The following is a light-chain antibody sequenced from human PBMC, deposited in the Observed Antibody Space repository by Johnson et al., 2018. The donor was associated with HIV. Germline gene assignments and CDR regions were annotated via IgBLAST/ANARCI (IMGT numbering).Light chain of an antibody. CDR2: DND. CDR1: SSNIGGDY. Sequence: QSVLTQPPSVSAPPGQKVDISCSGSSSNIGGDYVSWYQQLPGTAPKLLIYDNDKRPSGIPDRFFGSKSGTSATLDNTGLQTGEEGDYYCGTWYSGLSAGGDFVTGTNVTVL. V-gene: IGLV1-51*01. J-gene: IGLJ1*01. CDR3: GTWYSGLSAGGD.